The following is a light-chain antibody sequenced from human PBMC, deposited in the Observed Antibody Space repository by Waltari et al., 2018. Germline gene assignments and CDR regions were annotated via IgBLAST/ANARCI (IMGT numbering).Light chain of an antibody. Sequence: QSVLTQPPSASGTPGQRVSIPCSGSSSNIASNLVNWYQQVPGTAPKHLIYSNNERPSGVPDRFSGSKSGTSASLAISGLQSEDEADYYCAAWDDSLNGYVFGTATKVTVL. V-gene: IGLV1-44*01. CDR1: SSNIASNL. CDR2: SNN. J-gene: IGLJ1*01. CDR3: AAWDDSLNGYV.